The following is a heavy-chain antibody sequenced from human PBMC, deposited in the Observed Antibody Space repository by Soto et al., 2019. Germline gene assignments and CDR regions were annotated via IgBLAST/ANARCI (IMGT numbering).Heavy chain of an antibody. V-gene: IGHV3-74*01. Sequence: EVQLVESGGGQVQPGGSLRLSCAGSGFTFSNYWMHWVRQAPGKGLEWVSRIDHDGPTDYAESVRGRFIISRDNAENTLYLQMNSLRPEDTAVYYCVRDSHGDYWGQETLVTVSS. CDR3: VRDSHGDY. CDR2: IDHDGPT. CDR1: GFTFSNYW. J-gene: IGHJ4*02.